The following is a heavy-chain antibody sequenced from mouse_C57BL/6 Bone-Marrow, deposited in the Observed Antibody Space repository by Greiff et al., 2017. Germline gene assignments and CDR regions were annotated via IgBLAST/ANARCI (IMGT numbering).Heavy chain of an antibody. J-gene: IGHJ4*01. CDR3: ARGDYDCYAMDY. D-gene: IGHD1-1*02. Sequence: VQLQQPGAELVKPGASVKMSCKASGYTFTSYWITWVKQRPGHGLEWIGDIYPGSGSTNYNEKFKSKATLTVDTSSSTAYMQLSSLTSEDSAVYYCARGDYDCYAMDYWGQGTSVTVSS. V-gene: IGHV1-55*01. CDR2: IYPGSGST. CDR1: GYTFTSYW.